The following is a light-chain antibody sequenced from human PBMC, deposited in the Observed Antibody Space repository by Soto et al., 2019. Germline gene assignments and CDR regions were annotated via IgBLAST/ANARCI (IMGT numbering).Light chain of an antibody. CDR3: MQALQTPVT. V-gene: IGKV2-28*01. CDR1: QSLLHTIGYNY. CDR2: LGS. Sequence: DIVLTQSPRSLPVTPGEPASISCRSSQSLLHTIGYNYLDWYLQKPGQSPQLLIYLGSNRASGVSGRFSGSGSGTDFTLKISRVEAEDVGVYYCMQALQTPVTFGQGTRRRL. J-gene: IGKJ5*01.